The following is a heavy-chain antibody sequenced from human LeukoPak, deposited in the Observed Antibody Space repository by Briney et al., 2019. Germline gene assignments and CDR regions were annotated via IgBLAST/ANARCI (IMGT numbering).Heavy chain of an antibody. Sequence: PGGSLRLSCAASGFTFSSYGMHWVRQAPGKGLEWVAVISYDGSNKLYEDSVKDRFSISRDSSKNTLYLQMNSLRRDDTALYYCVKEWRSYGDSLGVFDFWGQGTPVIVSS. CDR3: VKEWRSYGDSLGVFDF. CDR1: GFTFSSYG. D-gene: IGHD4-17*01. J-gene: IGHJ4*02. V-gene: IGHV3-33*05. CDR2: ISYDGSNK.